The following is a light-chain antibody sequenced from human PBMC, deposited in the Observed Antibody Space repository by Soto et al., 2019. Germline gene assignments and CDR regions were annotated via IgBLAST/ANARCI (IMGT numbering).Light chain of an antibody. CDR3: QQGYDTPLT. CDR2: TVS. V-gene: IGKV1-39*01. Sequence: DIQMTQSPSSLSASVGDRVSITCRASQTISRYLNWFQQKPWEAPNLLLYTVSTLQSGVPSRFSGTGSGTDFTLTITTLQPADFATYYCQQGYDTPLTFGQGTRLDI. J-gene: IGKJ5*01. CDR1: QTISRY.